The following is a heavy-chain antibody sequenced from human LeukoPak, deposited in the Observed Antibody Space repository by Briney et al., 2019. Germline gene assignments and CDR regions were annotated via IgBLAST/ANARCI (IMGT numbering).Heavy chain of an antibody. D-gene: IGHD6-19*01. J-gene: IGHJ4*02. V-gene: IGHV3-11*04. CDR2: ISTSGSTI. CDR1: GYIFSDYY. CDR3: ARDMVSEAGTRWGDY. Sequence: GGSLRLSCAASGYIFSDYYMSWIRQAPGKGLEWVSYISTSGSTIYYADSVKGRFTISRDNAKNSLYLQMNSLRAEDTAVYYCARDMVSEAGTRWGDYWGQGTLVTVSS.